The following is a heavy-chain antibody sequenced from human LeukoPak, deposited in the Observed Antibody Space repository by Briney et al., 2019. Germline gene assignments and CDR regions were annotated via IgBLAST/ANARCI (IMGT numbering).Heavy chain of an antibody. CDR1: GGSISTYY. CDR2: MFASGSY. Sequence: SETLSLTCTVSGGSISTYYWSWIRQPAGKKLEYIGRMFASGSYYYNPSFKGRVTMSVDTSKKQVSLNLASVTAADTAIYYCARDRPGSGSYYSHFDAWGQGILVTVSS. J-gene: IGHJ4*02. V-gene: IGHV4-4*07. D-gene: IGHD3-22*01. CDR3: ARDRPGSGSYYSHFDA.